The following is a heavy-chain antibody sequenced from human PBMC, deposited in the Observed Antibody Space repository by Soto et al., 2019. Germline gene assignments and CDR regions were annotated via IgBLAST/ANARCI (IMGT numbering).Heavy chain of an antibody. D-gene: IGHD6-13*01. CDR2: IYYSGST. V-gene: IGHV4-59*01. J-gene: IGHJ6*03. CDR3: ARVLSSSWYVGYYYYYMDV. Sequence: SETLSLTCTVSGGSISSYYWSWIRQPPGKGLEWIGYIYYSGSTNYNPSLKSRVTISVDTSKNQFSLKLSSVTAADTAVYYCARVLSSSWYVGYYYYYMDVGGKGTRVTVS. CDR1: GGSISSYY.